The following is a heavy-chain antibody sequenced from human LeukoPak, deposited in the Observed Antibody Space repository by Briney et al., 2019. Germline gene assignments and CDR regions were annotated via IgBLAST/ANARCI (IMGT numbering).Heavy chain of an antibody. CDR1: GFTFSSYG. D-gene: IGHD6-19*01. V-gene: IGHV3-33*06. CDR2: IWYDGSNK. Sequence: GPLRLSCAASGFTFSSYGMHWVRQAPGKGLEWVAVIWYDGSNKYYADSVKGRFTISRDNSKNTLYLQMNSLRAEDTAVYYCAKEQYSSGWYNFGYWGQGTLVTVSS. J-gene: IGHJ4*02. CDR3: AKEQYSSGWYNFGY.